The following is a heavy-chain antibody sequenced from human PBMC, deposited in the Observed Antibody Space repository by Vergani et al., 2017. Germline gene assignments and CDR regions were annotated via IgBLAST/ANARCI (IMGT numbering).Heavy chain of an antibody. CDR3: AGDYQYYYDSSGYSTRSSYYY. D-gene: IGHD3-22*01. Sequence: EVQLVESGGGLVQPGGSLRLSCVAPGFTFTNFGMSWVRQAPGKGLEWLAFISRSGSPVYYADSVQGRFTISRDTADRTLHLQMNILRVEDTAVYYCAGDYQYYYDSSGYSTRSSYYYWGQGILVIVSS. CDR2: ISRSGSPV. J-gene: IGHJ4*02. CDR1: GFTFTNFG. V-gene: IGHV3-48*01.